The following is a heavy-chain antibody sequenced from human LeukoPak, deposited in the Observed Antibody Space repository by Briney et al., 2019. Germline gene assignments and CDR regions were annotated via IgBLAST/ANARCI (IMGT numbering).Heavy chain of an antibody. CDR3: ARGLSGSYYYYMDV. D-gene: IGHD3-10*01. V-gene: IGHV3-30*01. CDR2: ISDDGSNK. CDR1: GFSFRTYA. Sequence: GGSLRLSCAASGFSFRTYATHWVRQAPGKGLEWVAVISDDGSNKYYADSVKGRFTISRDNSKNTLSLQMNNLRREDTAVHYCARGLSGSYYYYMDVWGKGTTVTASS. J-gene: IGHJ6*03.